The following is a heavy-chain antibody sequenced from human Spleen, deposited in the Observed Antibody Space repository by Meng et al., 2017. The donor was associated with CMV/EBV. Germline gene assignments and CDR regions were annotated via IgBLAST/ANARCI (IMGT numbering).Heavy chain of an antibody. D-gene: IGHD6-13*01. CDR1: SGSINTYY. J-gene: IGHJ4*02. V-gene: IGHV4-59*01. CDR3: ARDSSWYIY. CDR2: IHYSGST. Sequence: SETLSLTCTVSSGSINTYYWSWIRQPPGKGLEWIGYIHYSGSTNYNPSLKSRVTISVDTSKNQFSLKLSSVTAADTAVYYCARDSSWYIYWGQGTLVTVSS.